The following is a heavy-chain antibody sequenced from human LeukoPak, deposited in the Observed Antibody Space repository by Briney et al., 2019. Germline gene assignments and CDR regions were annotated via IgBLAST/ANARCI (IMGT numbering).Heavy chain of an antibody. Sequence: GASVKVSCKASGYTFTSYGISWVRQAPGQGLEWMGWISAYNGNTNYAQKLQGRVTMTTDTSTSTAYMELRSLRSDDTAVYYCARDNPQYDFWSGYPYYFDYWGQGTLVTVSS. D-gene: IGHD3-3*01. V-gene: IGHV1-18*01. CDR2: ISAYNGNT. CDR1: GYTFTSYG. CDR3: ARDNPQYDFWSGYPYYFDY. J-gene: IGHJ4*02.